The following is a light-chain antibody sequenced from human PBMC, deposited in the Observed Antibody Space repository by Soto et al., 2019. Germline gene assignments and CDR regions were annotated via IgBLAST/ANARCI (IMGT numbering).Light chain of an antibody. CDR1: QSISSY. J-gene: IGKJ3*01. Sequence: DIQMTQSPSSLSASVGDRVTITCRASQSISSYLTWYQQKPGKAPKLLIYAASSLHSGVPSRFSGSGSVTDFTLTISSLQHEDVATYYCQQSYSTPFTFGPGTKLDIK. CDR2: AAS. CDR3: QQSYSTPFT. V-gene: IGKV1-39*01.